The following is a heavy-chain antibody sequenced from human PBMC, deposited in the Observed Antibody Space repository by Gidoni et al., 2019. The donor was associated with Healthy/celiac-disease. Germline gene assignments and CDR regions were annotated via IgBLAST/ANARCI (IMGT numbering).Heavy chain of an antibody. V-gene: IGHV1-8*01. CDR3: ARGAYYDFWSAYYYYGMDV. J-gene: IGHJ6*02. CDR2: MNPNSGNT. D-gene: IGHD3-3*01. CDR1: GYTFTSYD. Sequence: QVQLVQSGAEVKKPGASVKVSCKASGYTFTSYDINWVRQATGQGLEWMGWMNPNSGNTGYAQKCQGRVTMTRNTSISTAYMELSSLRSEDTAVYYCARGAYYDFWSAYYYYGMDVWGQGTTVTVSS.